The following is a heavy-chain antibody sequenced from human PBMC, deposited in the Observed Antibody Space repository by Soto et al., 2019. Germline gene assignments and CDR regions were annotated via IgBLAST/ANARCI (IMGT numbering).Heavy chain of an antibody. J-gene: IGHJ1*01. CDR3: TKGGDSWSGYAQH. Sequence: EVQLEESGGGLVQPGGSLRLSCETSGFSFSDYDMHWVRQAPGKGLQWVSAVGTEGDTYYPDFVKGRFTVSRDNSKNTLYLQMDSLTGDDTAVYYCTKGGDSWSGYAQHWGQGALVTVAS. CDR1: GFSFSDYD. CDR2: VGTEGDT. D-gene: IGHD3-3*01. V-gene: IGHV3-13*01.